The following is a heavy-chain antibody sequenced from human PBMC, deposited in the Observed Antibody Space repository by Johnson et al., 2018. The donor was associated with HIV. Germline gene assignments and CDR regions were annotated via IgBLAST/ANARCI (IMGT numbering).Heavy chain of an antibody. CDR2: VKSKTDDGTT. Sequence: VQLVESGGGLVKPGGSLRLSCAASGFTFNNAWMSWVRQAPGKGLEWVGRVKSKTDDGTTDYAAPVKGRFTISRDDSKNTLYLQMNSLKTEDTAVYYCTTDWEYYYGAGKLDAFDMWGQGTMVTVSS. D-gene: IGHD3-10*01. J-gene: IGHJ3*02. V-gene: IGHV3-15*01. CDR1: GFTFNNAW. CDR3: TTDWEYYYGAGKLDAFDM.